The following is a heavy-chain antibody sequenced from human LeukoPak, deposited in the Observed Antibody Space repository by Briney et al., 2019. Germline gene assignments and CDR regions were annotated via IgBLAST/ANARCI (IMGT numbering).Heavy chain of an antibody. J-gene: IGHJ4*02. CDR2: IRHDGSYK. CDR1: GFTFSSSG. Sequence: GGSLRLSCAASGFTFSSSGMHWVRQAPGKGLEWAAFIRHDGSYKYYADSVKGRFTISRDNSGSTLNLQMNSLRAEDTAVHYCAKGGSSWYPDYWGQGTLVTVSS. V-gene: IGHV3-30*02. CDR3: AKGGSSWYPDY. D-gene: IGHD6-13*01.